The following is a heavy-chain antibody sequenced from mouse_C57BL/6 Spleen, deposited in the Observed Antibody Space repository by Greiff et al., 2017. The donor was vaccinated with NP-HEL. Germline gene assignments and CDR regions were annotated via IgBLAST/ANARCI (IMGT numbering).Heavy chain of an antibody. V-gene: IGHV1-42*01. CDR3: ARRGTWG. D-gene: IGHD5-1*01. CDR1: GYSFTGYY. Sequence: VQLQQSGPELVKPGASVKISCKASGYSFTGYYMNWVKQSPEKSLEWIGEINPSTGGTTYNQKFKAKATLTVDKSSSTAYMQLKSLTSEDSAVYYCARRGTWGWGQGTLVTVSA. CDR2: INPSTGGT. J-gene: IGHJ3*01.